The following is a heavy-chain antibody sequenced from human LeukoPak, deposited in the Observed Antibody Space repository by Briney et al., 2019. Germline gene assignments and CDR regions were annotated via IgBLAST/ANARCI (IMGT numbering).Heavy chain of an antibody. CDR3: ARAIAVAGNGIDY. V-gene: IGHV1-46*01. D-gene: IGHD6-19*01. CDR2: INPSGGST. J-gene: IGHJ4*01. Sequence: GASVKVSCKASGYTFTSYYMHWVRQAPGQGLEWMGLINPSGGSTSYAQKFQSRVTMTRDTSTSTFYMELSSLRSEDTAVYYCARAIAVAGNGIDYWGQGTLVTVSS. CDR1: GYTFTSYY.